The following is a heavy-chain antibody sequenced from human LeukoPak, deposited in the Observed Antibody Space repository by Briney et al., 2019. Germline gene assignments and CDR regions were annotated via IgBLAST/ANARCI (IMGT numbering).Heavy chain of an antibody. CDR1: GFNFSNYS. V-gene: IGHV3-21*01. J-gene: IGHJ4*02. CDR3: ARDRPTGRSRGVVVQ. CDR2: ITGSTTYI. Sequence: GGSLRLSCAASGFNFSNYSMNWVRQAPGKGLDWVATITGSTTYIYYSESVKGRFIISRDNAKNFLYLQLSTLRVEDTAVYYCARDRPTGRSRGVVVQWGQGTLVTVSS. D-gene: IGHD2-15*01.